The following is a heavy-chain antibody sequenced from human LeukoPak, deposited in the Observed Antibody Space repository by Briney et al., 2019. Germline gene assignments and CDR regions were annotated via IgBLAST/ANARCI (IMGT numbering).Heavy chain of an antibody. CDR3: AKDAPYYYDSSGYGGVFDI. Sequence: GGSLRLSCAASRFAFSSYAMTWVRQAPGKGLEWVSTISGSSGNTYYADSVKGRFTISRDNSKNTLYLQINSLRAEDTAVYYCAKDAPYYYDSSGYGGVFDIWGQGKMVTVSS. CDR1: RFAFSSYA. J-gene: IGHJ3*02. D-gene: IGHD3-22*01. CDR2: ISGSSGNT. V-gene: IGHV3-23*01.